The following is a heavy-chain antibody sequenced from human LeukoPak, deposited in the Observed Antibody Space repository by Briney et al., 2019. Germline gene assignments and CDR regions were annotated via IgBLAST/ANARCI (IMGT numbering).Heavy chain of an antibody. CDR2: INHSGST. CDR3: ARGKAAGPRRDGYNYTY. Sequence: PSETLSLTCAVYGGSFSGYYWSWIRQPPGKGLEWIGEINHSGSTNYNPSLKSRVTISVDTSKNQFSLELSSVTAADTAVYYCARGKAAGPRRDGYNYTYWGQGTLVTVSS. CDR1: GGSFSGYY. V-gene: IGHV4-34*01. D-gene: IGHD5-24*01. J-gene: IGHJ4*02.